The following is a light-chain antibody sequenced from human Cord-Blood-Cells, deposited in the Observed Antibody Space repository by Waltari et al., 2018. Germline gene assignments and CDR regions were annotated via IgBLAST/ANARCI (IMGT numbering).Light chain of an antibody. CDR1: SSDVGSYNL. J-gene: IGLJ1*01. Sequence: QSALTQPASVSGSPGQSITISCTGTSSDVGSYNLVSWYQKHPGKAPKLVIYEGSKRHSGVSKRFACSKSGNTASLTIGGLQAEDEADYYCSSYAVSGTYVCGTGTKVTVL. CDR3: SSYAVSGTYV. CDR2: EGS. V-gene: IGLV2-23*01.